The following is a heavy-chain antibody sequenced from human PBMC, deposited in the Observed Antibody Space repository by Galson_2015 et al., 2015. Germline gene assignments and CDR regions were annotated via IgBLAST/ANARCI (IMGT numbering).Heavy chain of an antibody. V-gene: IGHV1-69*13. CDR2: IIPIFGTA. Sequence: SVKVSCKAPGGTFSSYAISWVRQAPGQGLEWMGGIIPIFGTANYAQKFQGRVTITADESTSTAYMELSSLRSEDTAVYYCARGCSSTSCHDASDISGQGTMVTVSS. CDR3: ARGCSSTSCHDASDI. D-gene: IGHD2-2*01. CDR1: GGTFSSYA. J-gene: IGHJ3*02.